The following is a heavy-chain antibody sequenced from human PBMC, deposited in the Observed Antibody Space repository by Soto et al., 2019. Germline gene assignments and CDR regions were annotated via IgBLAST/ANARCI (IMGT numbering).Heavy chain of an antibody. CDR1: GFTFSNAW. J-gene: IGHJ4*02. D-gene: IGHD3-9*01. CDR3: TTLGILTGYYTRDY. V-gene: IGHV3-15*07. Sequence: GGSLRLSCAASGFTFSNAWMNWDRQAPGKGLEWFGRMKSKTDGWTTDYAAPVKVRFTISRDDSKNTLYLQMNSLKTEDTAVYYCTTLGILTGYYTRDYWGQGTLVTVSS. CDR2: MKSKTDGWTT.